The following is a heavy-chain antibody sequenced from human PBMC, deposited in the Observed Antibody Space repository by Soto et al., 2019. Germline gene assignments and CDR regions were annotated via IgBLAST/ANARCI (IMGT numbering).Heavy chain of an antibody. J-gene: IGHJ6*02. D-gene: IGHD6-13*01. CDR2: IIPILGIA. CDR3: ARWCIAAAPYGMDV. V-gene: IGHV1-69*02. CDR1: GGTFSSYT. Sequence: QVQLVQSGAEVKKPGSSVKVSCKASGGTFSSYTISWVRQAPGQGLEWMGRIIPILGIANYAQKFQGRVTITADKSTSTAYMELSSLRSEDTAVYYCARWCIAAAPYGMDVWGQGTTVTVSS.